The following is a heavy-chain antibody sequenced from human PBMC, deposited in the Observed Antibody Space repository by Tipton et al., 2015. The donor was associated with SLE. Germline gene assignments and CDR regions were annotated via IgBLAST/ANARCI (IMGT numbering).Heavy chain of an antibody. J-gene: IGHJ3*02. V-gene: IGHV3-30*04. CDR1: GFTFSRYA. D-gene: IGHD6-13*01. CDR3: AREPGRQLVPDGAFDI. CDR2: ISFDGSNK. Sequence: SLRLSCAASGFTFSRYAMYWVRQAPGKGLEWVAIISFDGSNKYYADSVKGRFTIFRDNSNNTLYLQMNSLRPEDTAVYYCAREPGRQLVPDGAFDIWGQGTMVTVSS.